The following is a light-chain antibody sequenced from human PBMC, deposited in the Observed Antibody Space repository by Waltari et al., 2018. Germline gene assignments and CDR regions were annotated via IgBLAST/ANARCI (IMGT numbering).Light chain of an antibody. CDR3: QQYYTTPWT. Sequence: DIVMTQSPDSLAVSLGERATINCESSQSVLYSSNNKNDLAWYQQKPGQPPKFPIYWASTRDTGVPDRFSGSGSGTDFTLSISSLQAEDVAFYYCQQYYTTPWTFGQGTKVEIK. J-gene: IGKJ1*01. V-gene: IGKV4-1*01. CDR2: WAS. CDR1: QSVLYSSNNKND.